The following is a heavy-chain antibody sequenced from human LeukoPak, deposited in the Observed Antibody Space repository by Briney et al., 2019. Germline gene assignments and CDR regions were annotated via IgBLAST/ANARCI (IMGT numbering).Heavy chain of an antibody. CDR2: IKQDGSEK. J-gene: IGHJ4*02. CDR1: GFTFNNAW. D-gene: IGHD2-2*01. CDR3: VRAVVPAAMLYYFDY. Sequence: PGGSLRLSCAASGFTFNNAWMSWVRQAPGKGLEWVANIKQDGSEKYYVDSVKGRFTISRDNAKNSLYLQMNSLRAEDTAVYYCVRAVVPAAMLYYFDYWGQGTLVTVSS. V-gene: IGHV3-7*02.